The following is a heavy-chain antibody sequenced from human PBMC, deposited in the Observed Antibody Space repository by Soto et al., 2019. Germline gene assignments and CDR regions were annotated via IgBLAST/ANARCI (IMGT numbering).Heavy chain of an antibody. CDR1: GFIFSNYY. Sequence: QVQLVESGGGLVKPGGSLRLSCAASGFIFSNYYICWIRQAPGKGLEWVSYISASGTDIYYADSVKGRFTISRDNAKNSLYLQMNSLTAEDTAVYYCASGHYGLDVWGQGTTVTVSS. J-gene: IGHJ6*02. CDR3: ASGHYGLDV. V-gene: IGHV3-11*01. CDR2: ISASGTDI.